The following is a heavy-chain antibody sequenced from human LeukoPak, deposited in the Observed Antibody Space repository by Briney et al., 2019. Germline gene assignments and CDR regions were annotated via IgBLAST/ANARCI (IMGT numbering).Heavy chain of an antibody. V-gene: IGHV3-21*01. CDR2: ISSSSSYI. D-gene: IGHD4-17*01. J-gene: IGHJ3*02. CDR3: ARVGGDYVHDAFDI. CDR1: TFIFSSHS. Sequence: PGGSLRLSCAASTFIFSSHSMNWVRQAPGKGLEWVSSISSSSSYIYYADSVKGRFTISRDNAKNSLYLQMNSLRAEDTAVYYCARVGGDYVHDAFDIWGQGTMVTVSS.